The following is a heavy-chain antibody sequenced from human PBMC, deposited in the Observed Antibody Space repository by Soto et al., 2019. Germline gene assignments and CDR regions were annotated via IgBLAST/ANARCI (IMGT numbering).Heavy chain of an antibody. J-gene: IGHJ6*02. CDR1: GFTFSSYD. CDR2: IGTAGDP. CDR3: AKVARRITGTTVRDV. Sequence: PGGSLRLSCAASGFTFSSYDMHWVRQATGKGLEWVSAIGTAGDPYYPGSVKGRFTISRDNSKNTLYLQMNSLRAEDTAVYYCAKVARRITGTTVRDVWGQGTTVTVSS. V-gene: IGHV3-13*05. D-gene: IGHD1-7*01.